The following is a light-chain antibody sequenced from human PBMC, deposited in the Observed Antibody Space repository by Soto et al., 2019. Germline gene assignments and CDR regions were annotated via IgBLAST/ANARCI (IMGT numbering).Light chain of an antibody. CDR2: GAS. J-gene: IGKJ4*01. Sequence: DIAMTQSPAILSVSLGERATLSCLASQSISDNLAWYQQRSGQAPRLLIYGASTRATGVTARFSGSGSGTELTLTNSSLHSDHFATNVCRQYKRWPPLTGGVWTKV. CDR1: QSISDN. V-gene: IGKV3-15*01. CDR3: RQYKRWPPLT.